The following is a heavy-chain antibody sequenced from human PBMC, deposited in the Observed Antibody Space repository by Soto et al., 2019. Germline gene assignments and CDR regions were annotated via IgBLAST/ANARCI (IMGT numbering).Heavy chain of an antibody. CDR2: ISDDGSTT. J-gene: IGHJ4*02. D-gene: IGHD1-1*01. Sequence: PVGSLRLSCEVSGFTFSAYWMHWVRQVPGKGLIWVSRISDDGSTTTYADSVKGRFTISRDNSKNTLYLQMNSLRADDTGVYYCTRGPRVSSTGTGAHWGQGTLVTVSS. V-gene: IGHV3-74*01. CDR1: GFTFSAYW. CDR3: TRGPRVSSTGTGAH.